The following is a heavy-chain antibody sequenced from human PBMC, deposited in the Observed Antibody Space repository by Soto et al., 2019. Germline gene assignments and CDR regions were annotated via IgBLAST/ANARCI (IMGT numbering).Heavy chain of an antibody. CDR1: CYTFTSYG. V-gene: IGHV1-18*04. J-gene: IGHJ4*02. CDR3: ARDGNLVLLELPTDY. Sequence: SVKVSFRASCYTFTSYGISWVRQAPVQGLEWMGWISAYNGNTNYAQKLQGRVTMTTDTSTSTAYMELRSLRSDDTVVYYCARDGNLVLLELPTDYWGQGTLVTVYS. CDR2: ISAYNGNT. D-gene: IGHD1-7*01.